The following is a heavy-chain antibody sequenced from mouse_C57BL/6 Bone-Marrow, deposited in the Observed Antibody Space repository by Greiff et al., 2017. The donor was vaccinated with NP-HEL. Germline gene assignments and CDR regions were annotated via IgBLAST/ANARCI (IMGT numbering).Heavy chain of an antibody. CDR1: GYSITSGYD. CDR2: ISYSGST. Sequence: EVQRVESGPGMVKPSQSLSLTCTVTGYSITSGYDWHWIRHFPGNKLEWMGYISYSGSTNYNPSLKSRISITHDTSKNHFFLKLNSVTTEDTATYYCASPGLDYWGQGTSVTVSS. V-gene: IGHV3-1*01. CDR3: ASPGLDY. J-gene: IGHJ4*01.